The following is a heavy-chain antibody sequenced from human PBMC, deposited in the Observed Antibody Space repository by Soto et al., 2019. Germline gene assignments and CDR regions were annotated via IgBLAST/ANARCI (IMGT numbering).Heavy chain of an antibody. D-gene: IGHD3-22*01. V-gene: IGHV2-70*01. CDR3: ARALAPRYLSDSSGYPYYYYYYCLDG. J-gene: IGHJ6*02. CDR2: IDWDDEK. Sequence: SGPTLVNPTQTLTLTCTFSGFSLSTSGMCVSWIRQPPGKALEWLALIDWDDEKYYSTSLKTRLTISKDTSKNQVVLTMTNMDPVDTATYYCARALAPRYLSDSSGYPYYYYYYCLDGRGQGT. CDR1: GFSLSTSGMC.